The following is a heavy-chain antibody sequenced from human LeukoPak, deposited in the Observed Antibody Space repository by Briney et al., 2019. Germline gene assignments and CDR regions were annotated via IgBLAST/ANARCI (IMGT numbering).Heavy chain of an antibody. CDR3: ASLAGSSGWFLAPNDY. Sequence: GGSLRLSCAASGFTFSSYAMHWVRQAPGKGLEYVSAISSNGGSTYYANSVKGRFTISRDNSKNTLYLQMSSLRPEDTAVYYCASLAGSSGWFLAPNDYWGQGTLATVSS. J-gene: IGHJ4*02. D-gene: IGHD6-19*01. V-gene: IGHV3-64*01. CDR1: GFTFSSYA. CDR2: ISSNGGST.